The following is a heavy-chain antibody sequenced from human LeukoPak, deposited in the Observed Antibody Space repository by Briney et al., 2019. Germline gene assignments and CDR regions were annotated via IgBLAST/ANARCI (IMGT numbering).Heavy chain of an antibody. Sequence: GGSLRLSCAASGFTFSDYYMSWIRQAPGKGLEWVSYISSSGSTIYYADSVKGRFTISRDNAKNSLYLQMNSLRAEDTAVYYCAREKRQRIAAAVADYWGQGTLVTVSS. CDR1: GFTFSDYY. CDR2: ISSSGSTI. CDR3: AREKRQRIAAAVADY. D-gene: IGHD6-13*01. J-gene: IGHJ4*02. V-gene: IGHV3-11*01.